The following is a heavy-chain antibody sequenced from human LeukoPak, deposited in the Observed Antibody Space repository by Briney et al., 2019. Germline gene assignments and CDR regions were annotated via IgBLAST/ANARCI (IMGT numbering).Heavy chain of an antibody. CDR1: GYTFTDYY. V-gene: IGHV1-2*02. CDR3: ARVYRQYDGFDV. J-gene: IGHJ3*01. CDR2: INPHSGGT. Sequence: VSVKVSCKASGYTFTDYYIHWVRQAPGQAPECVGWINPHSGGTNYARKFRGRVTMTRDTSLSEAYMELSGLRFDDTAVFYCARVYRQYDGFDVWGQGTLVIVSS. D-gene: IGHD3-3*01.